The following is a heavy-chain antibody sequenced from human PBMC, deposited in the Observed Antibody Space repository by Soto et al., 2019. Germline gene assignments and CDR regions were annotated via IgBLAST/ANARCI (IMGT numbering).Heavy chain of an antibody. V-gene: IGHV3-30*18. J-gene: IGHJ6*02. D-gene: IGHD2-15*01. CDR2: TSYDGTNK. CDR1: GFTFSTHG. CDR3: AKDLSGARWYYDALDV. Sequence: PGGSLRLSCEVSGFTFSTHGMHWVRQAPGKGLEWVADTSYDGTNKYYARSVQGRFTISRENSMKTLYLQMNSLRTEDTAVYYCAKDLSGARWYYDALDVWRQGTTVTVSS.